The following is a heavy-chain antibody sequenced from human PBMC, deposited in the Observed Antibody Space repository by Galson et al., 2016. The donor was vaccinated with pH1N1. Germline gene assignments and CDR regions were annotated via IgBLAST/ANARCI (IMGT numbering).Heavy chain of an antibody. J-gene: IGHJ4*02. D-gene: IGHD6-13*01. CDR2: IYFSGST. CDR3: ARGRAKGGAGAGSSPYYFDF. Sequence: TLSLTCTVSSGSVSGANHYWTWIRQSAGKGLEWIGRIYFSGSTSYNPSLRGRVSISVDTSKNQFSLDLTSVTAADTAVYYCARGRAKGGAGAGSSPYYFDFWGLGTRVTVSS. V-gene: IGHV4-61*02. CDR1: SGSVSGANHY.